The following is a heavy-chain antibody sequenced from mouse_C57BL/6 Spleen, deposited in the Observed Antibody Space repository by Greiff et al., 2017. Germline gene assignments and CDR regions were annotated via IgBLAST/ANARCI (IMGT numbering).Heavy chain of an antibody. D-gene: IGHD3-2*02. CDR1: GFTFNTYA. V-gene: IGHV10-3*01. Sequence: EVNVVESGGGLVQPKGSLKLSCAASGFTFNTYAMHWVRQAPGKGLEWVARIRSKSSNYATYYADSVKDRFTISKNDSHSMLYLQMNNLKTEDTSMYYCVRGSSGSDFAYWGQGTLVTVSA. J-gene: IGHJ3*01. CDR2: IRSKSSNYAT. CDR3: VRGSSGSDFAY.